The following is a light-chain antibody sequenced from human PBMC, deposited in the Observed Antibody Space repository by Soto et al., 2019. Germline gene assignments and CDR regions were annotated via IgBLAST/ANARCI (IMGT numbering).Light chain of an antibody. J-gene: IGLJ3*02. CDR1: SSDVGGYNY. Sequence: QSVLTQPPSASGSPGQSVTISCTGTSSDVGGYNYVSWYQQYPGKAPKLMIFEVNKRPSGVPDRFSGSKSGNTASLTVSGLQAEDEADYFCGSKAGTNNWVFGGGTKVTVL. CDR3: GSKAGTNNWV. V-gene: IGLV2-8*01. CDR2: EVN.